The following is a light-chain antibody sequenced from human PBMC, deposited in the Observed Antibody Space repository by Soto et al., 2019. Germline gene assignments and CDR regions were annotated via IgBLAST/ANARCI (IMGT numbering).Light chain of an antibody. Sequence: DIQMTQSPSSLSASGGDRVTITFQASQDVSNYLNWYQQKLGKAPKLLIYDASNLETGVPSRFSGSGSGTYFSFTICSLQPEDFATYYGQQYSNLITYGQGTRLEIK. CDR1: QDVSNY. J-gene: IGKJ5*01. CDR3: QQYSNLIT. V-gene: IGKV1-33*01. CDR2: DAS.